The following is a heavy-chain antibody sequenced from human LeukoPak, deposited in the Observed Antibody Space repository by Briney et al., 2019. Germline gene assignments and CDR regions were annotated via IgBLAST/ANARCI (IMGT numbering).Heavy chain of an antibody. CDR1: GGSFSGYY. CDR2: INHSGST. Sequence: SETLSLTCAVYGGSFSGYYWSWIRQPPGKGLEWIGEINHSGSTNYNPSLKSRVTISVDTSKNQFSLKLSSVTAADTAEYYCARVSDSSGYYLFDYWGQGTLVTVSS. V-gene: IGHV4-34*01. D-gene: IGHD3-22*01. CDR3: ARVSDSSGYYLFDY. J-gene: IGHJ4*02.